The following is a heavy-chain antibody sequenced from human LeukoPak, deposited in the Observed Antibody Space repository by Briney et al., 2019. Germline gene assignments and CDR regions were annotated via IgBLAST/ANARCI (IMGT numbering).Heavy chain of an antibody. CDR3: ARDRPIAVAGTLIY. J-gene: IGHJ4*02. CDR2: ISSSSSYI. D-gene: IGHD6-19*01. Sequence: GGSLRLSCAASGFTFSSYSMNWVRQAPGKGLEWVSSISSSSSYIYYADSVKGRFTISRDNAKNSLYLQMNSLRAEDTAVYYCARDRPIAVAGTLIYWGQGTLVTVSS. V-gene: IGHV3-21*01. CDR1: GFTFSSYS.